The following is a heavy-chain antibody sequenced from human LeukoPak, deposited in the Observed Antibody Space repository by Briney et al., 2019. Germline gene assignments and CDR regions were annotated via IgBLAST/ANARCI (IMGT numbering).Heavy chain of an antibody. J-gene: IGHJ4*02. Sequence: SETLSLTCTVSGGSISSYCWSWIRQPPGKGLEWIGYIYYSGSTNYNPSLKSRVTISVDTSKNQFSLNLSSVTAADTAVYYCARGGAYCGGDCYDYWGQGTLVTVSS. CDR3: ARGGAYCGGDCYDY. D-gene: IGHD2-21*01. V-gene: IGHV4-59*01. CDR2: IYYSGST. CDR1: GGSISSYC.